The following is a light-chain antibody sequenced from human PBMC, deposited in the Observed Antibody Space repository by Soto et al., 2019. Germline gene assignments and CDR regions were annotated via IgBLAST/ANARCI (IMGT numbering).Light chain of an antibody. J-gene: IGLJ1*01. Sequence: QSVLTQPVSVSGSPGQPITISCTGTSSDVGGYKYVSWYQQHPGKAPKLMIYEVSNRPSGVSNRFSGSKSGNTASLTISGLQAEDEADYYCSSYTSTSTVVFGVGTKLTVL. CDR3: SSYTSTSTVV. V-gene: IGLV2-14*01. CDR1: SSDVGGYKY. CDR2: EVS.